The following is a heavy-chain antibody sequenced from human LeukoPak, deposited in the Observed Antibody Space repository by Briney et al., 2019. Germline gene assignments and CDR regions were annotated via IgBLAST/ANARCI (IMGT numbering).Heavy chain of an antibody. Sequence: ETSETLSLTCAVYGGSFSGYYWSWIRQPPGKGLEWIGEINHSGSTNYNPSLTSRVTISVDTSKNQFSLKLSSVTAADTAVYFCARGLYDGSGPLPGDYWGQGTLVTVSS. J-gene: IGHJ4*02. CDR1: GGSFSGYY. D-gene: IGHD3-22*01. CDR2: INHSGST. CDR3: ARGLYDGSGPLPGDY. V-gene: IGHV4-34*01.